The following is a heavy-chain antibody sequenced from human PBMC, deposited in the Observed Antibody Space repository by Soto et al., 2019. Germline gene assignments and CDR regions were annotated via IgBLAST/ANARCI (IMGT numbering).Heavy chain of an antibody. CDR2: INHSGST. CDR3: ARGYYDRRGADY. V-gene: IGHV4-34*01. CDR1: GGSFSGYY. J-gene: IGHJ4*02. D-gene: IGHD3-22*01. Sequence: SETLSLTCAVYGGSFSGYYWSWIRQPPGKGLEWIGEINHSGSTNYNPSLKSRVTISVDTSKNQFSLKLSSVTAADTAVYYCARGYYDRRGADYWGQGTLVTVS.